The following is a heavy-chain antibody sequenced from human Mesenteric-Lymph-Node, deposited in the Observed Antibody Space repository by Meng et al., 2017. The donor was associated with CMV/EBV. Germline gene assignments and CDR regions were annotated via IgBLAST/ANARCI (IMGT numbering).Heavy chain of an antibody. CDR3: ARDRRPSIAAAGGYYGMDV. V-gene: IGHV1-2*02. CDR2: INPNSGGT. CDR1: GYTFTSYG. Sequence: ASVKVSCKASGYTFTSYGISWVRQAPGQGLEWMGWINPNSGGTNYAQKFQGRVTMTRDTSISTAYMELSRLRSDDTAVYYCARDRRPSIAAAGGYYGMDVWGQGTTVTVSS. D-gene: IGHD6-13*01. J-gene: IGHJ6*02.